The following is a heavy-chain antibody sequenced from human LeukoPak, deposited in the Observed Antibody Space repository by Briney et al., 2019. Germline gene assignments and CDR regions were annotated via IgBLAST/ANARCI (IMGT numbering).Heavy chain of an antibody. V-gene: IGHV3-7*05. J-gene: IGHJ4*02. CDR1: GFTFSSYW. CDR2: IKQDGSEK. D-gene: IGHD3-3*01. Sequence: GGSLRLSCAASGFTFSSYWMSWVRQAPGKGLEWVANIKQDGSEKYYVDSVKGRFTISRDNAKKSLYLQMNSLRAEDTAVYYCARDNGYYDFWSGYDRYFDYWGQGTLVTVSS. CDR3: ARDNGYYDFWSGYDRYFDY.